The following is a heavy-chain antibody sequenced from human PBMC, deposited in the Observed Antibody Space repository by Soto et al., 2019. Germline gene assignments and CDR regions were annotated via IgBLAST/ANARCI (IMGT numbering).Heavy chain of an antibody. CDR1: GFTFNNAW. CDR3: ATDRGLELLLGYYYGMDV. D-gene: IGHD1-7*01. V-gene: IGHV3-15*07. CDR2: IKSTADGGTT. J-gene: IGHJ6*02. Sequence: GGSLRLSCAASGFTFNNAWMNWVRQAPGKGLEWVGRIKSTADGGTTEYAAPVKGRFTISRDDSKTTLYLQMNNLKTEDTAVYYCATDRGLELLLGYYYGMDVWGQGTTVTVSS.